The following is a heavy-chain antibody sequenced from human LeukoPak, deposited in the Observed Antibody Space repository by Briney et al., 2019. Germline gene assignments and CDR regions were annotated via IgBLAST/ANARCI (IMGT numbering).Heavy chain of an antibody. CDR2: INHSGST. V-gene: IGHV4-34*01. CDR3: AIAAAGTFH. CDR1: GGSFSGYY. J-gene: IGHJ4*02. Sequence: NPSENLSLNCAVYGGSFSGYYWSWIRQPPGKGLEWIGEINHSGSTNYNPSLKSRVTISVDTSKNQFSLKLSSVTAADTAVYYCAIAAAGTFHWGQGTLVTVSS. D-gene: IGHD6-13*01.